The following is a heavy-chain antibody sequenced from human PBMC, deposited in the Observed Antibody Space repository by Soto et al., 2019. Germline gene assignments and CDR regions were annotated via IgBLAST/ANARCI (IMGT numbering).Heavy chain of an antibody. CDR1: GGTFSSYT. Sequence: QVQLVQSGAEVKKPGSSVKVSCKASGGTFSSYTISWVRQAPGQGLEWMGRIIPILGIANYAQKFQGRVTITADKSTSTAYMGLSSLTSEDTAVYYCARKRSYGSGGMDVWGQGTTVIVSS. D-gene: IGHD3-10*01. V-gene: IGHV1-69*02. CDR3: ARKRSYGSGGMDV. CDR2: IIPILGIA. J-gene: IGHJ6*02.